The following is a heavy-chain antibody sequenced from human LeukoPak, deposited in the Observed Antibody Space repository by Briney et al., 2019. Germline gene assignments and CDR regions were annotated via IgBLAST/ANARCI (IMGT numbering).Heavy chain of an antibody. CDR3: ARERYSSGWYVGWFDP. CDR1: GGSLSSSSYY. J-gene: IGHJ5*02. V-gene: IGHV4-39*07. D-gene: IGHD6-19*01. Sequence: SETLSLTCTVSGGSLSSSSYYWGWIRQPPGKGLEWIGTIFYSGSTYYNPSLKSRVTISVDTSKNQFSLKLSSVTAADTAVYYCARERYSSGWYVGWFDPWGQGTLVTVSS. CDR2: IFYSGST.